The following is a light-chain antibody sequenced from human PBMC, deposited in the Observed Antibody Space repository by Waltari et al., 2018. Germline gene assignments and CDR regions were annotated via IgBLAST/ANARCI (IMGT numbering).Light chain of an antibody. V-gene: IGLV1-44*01. CDR1: RSNVGGNP. Sequence: QSVLTQPPSASGTPGQKITISCSGARSNVGGNPVNWYRHLPGSAPKLPFFSDNHRPTGVPDRFSGSKSGTSASLAISGLQSEDEADYYCAAWDFRVELWVFGGGTKLTVL. CDR2: SDN. CDR3: AAWDFRVELWV. J-gene: IGLJ3*02.